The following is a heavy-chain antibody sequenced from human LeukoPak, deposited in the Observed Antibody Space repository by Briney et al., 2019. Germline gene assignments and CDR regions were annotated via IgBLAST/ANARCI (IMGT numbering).Heavy chain of an antibody. J-gene: IGHJ6*02. CDR2: ISSSSSYI. V-gene: IGHV3-11*06. D-gene: IGHD2-2*01. CDR3: ARDLVVVVPADNTNDTSYYYGMAV. CDR1: VFTFSDFY. Sequence: GGSLRLSCAASVFTFSDFYMSWSRQAPGHGLEWGSSISSSSSYIYVAVSVKGRFTIPRDEAKNSLSLQMKSLRAEETGVYYCARDLVVVVPADNTNDTSYYYGMAVGGQGTTVTVSS.